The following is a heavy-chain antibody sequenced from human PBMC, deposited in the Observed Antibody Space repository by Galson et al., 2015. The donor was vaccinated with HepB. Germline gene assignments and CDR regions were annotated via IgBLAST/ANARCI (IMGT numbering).Heavy chain of an antibody. Sequence: SLRLSCAASGFTFSSYAMSWVRQAPGKGLEWVSAISGSGGSTYYADSVKGRFTISRDNSKNTLYLQMNSLRAEDTAVYYCAKDVSQGIHCSSTSCYDAGYMDVWGKGTTVTVSS. D-gene: IGHD2-2*01. CDR2: ISGSGGST. CDR1: GFTFSSYA. CDR3: AKDVSQGIHCSSTSCYDAGYMDV. J-gene: IGHJ6*03. V-gene: IGHV3-23*01.